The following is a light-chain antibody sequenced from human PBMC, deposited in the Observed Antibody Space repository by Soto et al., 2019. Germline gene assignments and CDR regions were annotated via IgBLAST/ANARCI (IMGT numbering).Light chain of an antibody. CDR1: SSDVGGFEY. CDR3: GSITRSSTSV. CDR2: DVT. V-gene: IGLV2-14*01. Sequence: QSALSQPASVSGSPGQSITISCTGTSSDVGGFEYVSWYQHQPGKAPKLIIYDVTKRPSGVSNRFSGSKSGNTASLTISGIQAEDEGDYYCGSITRSSTSVFGTGTKCTVL. J-gene: IGLJ1*01.